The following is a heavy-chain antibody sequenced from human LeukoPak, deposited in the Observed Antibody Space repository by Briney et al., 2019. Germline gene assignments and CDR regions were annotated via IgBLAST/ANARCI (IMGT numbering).Heavy chain of an antibody. CDR1: GFTISSYG. J-gene: IGHJ4*02. D-gene: IGHD1-26*01. V-gene: IGHV3-30*18. CDR2: ISSDGSKL. CDR3: AKARYSGRAQLVFFDF. Sequence: GGSLRLSCAASGFTISSYGMHWVRQAPGKGLEWVAVISSDGSKLYYVDSVKGRFTISRDISKNNPYLEMNNVRSEDTAVYYCAKARYSGRAQLVFFDFWGQGTLVTVSA.